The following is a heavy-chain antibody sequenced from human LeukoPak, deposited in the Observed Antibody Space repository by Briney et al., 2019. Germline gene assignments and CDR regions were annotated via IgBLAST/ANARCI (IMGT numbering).Heavy chain of an antibody. V-gene: IGHV4-30-4*01. J-gene: IGHJ4*02. CDR3: ARHGDYCFDT. D-gene: IGHD7-27*01. CDR2: IYYSGST. Sequence: SETLSLTCTVSGGSISSGDYYWSWIRQPPGKGLEWIGYIYYSGSTYYNPSLKSRVTISVDTSKNQLSLRLSSVTAADTAVYYCARHGDYCFDTWGQGTLVTVSS. CDR1: GGSISSGDYY.